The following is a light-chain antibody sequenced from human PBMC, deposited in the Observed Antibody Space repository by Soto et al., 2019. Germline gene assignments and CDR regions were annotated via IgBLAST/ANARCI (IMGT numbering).Light chain of an antibody. CDR1: SSDVGGYNY. Sequence: QSVLTRPASVSGSPGQSITISCTGTSSDVGGYNYVSWYQQHPGKAPKLMIYEVSNRPSGVSNRFSGSKSGNTASLTISGLQAEDEADYYCSSYTGSSTLYVFGTGTKVTVL. J-gene: IGLJ1*01. CDR3: SSYTGSSTLYV. V-gene: IGLV2-14*01. CDR2: EVS.